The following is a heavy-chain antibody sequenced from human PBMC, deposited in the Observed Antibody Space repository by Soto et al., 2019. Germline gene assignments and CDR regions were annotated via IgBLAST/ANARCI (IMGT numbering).Heavy chain of an antibody. V-gene: IGHV4-39*01. D-gene: IGHD6-6*01. Sequence: QLQLQESGPGLVKPSETLSLTCTVSGVSISSGHDYWGWIRQPPGKALEWMGSISYSGSTYYNPSIKSRVTISADTSKNQFSLRLSSVTAADTAVYYCARVSGTYSSFLDYWGQGTLVTVSS. CDR1: GVSISSGHDY. CDR3: ARVSGTYSSFLDY. CDR2: ISYSGST. J-gene: IGHJ4*02.